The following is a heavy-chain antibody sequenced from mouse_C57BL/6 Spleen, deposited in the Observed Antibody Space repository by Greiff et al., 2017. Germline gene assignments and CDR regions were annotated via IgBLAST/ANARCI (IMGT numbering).Heavy chain of an antibody. CDR1: GFNIKDDY. V-gene: IGHV14-4*01. D-gene: IGHD2-5*01. CDR3: TTGSNYLAY. Sequence: EVQLQQSGAELVRPGASVKLSCTASGFNIKDDYMHWVKQRPEQGLEWIGWIDPENGDTEYASNFQGKATITADTSSNTAYLQLSSLTSEDTAVYYCTTGSNYLAYWGQGTLVTVSA. J-gene: IGHJ3*01. CDR2: IDPENGDT.